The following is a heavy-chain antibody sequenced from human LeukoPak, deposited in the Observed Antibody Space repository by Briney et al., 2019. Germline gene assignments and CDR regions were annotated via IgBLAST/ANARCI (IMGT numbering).Heavy chain of an antibody. CDR2: INSDGRST. D-gene: IGHD2/OR15-2a*01. CDR1: GFTFSNYW. Sequence: PGGSLSLSCAASGFTFSNYWMHWIRQAPGKGLVWVSRINSDGRSTSYADSVKGRFTISRDNAKNTLYLQMNSLRAEDTAVYFCARGTSTTFDYWGQGTLVTVSS. CDR3: ARGTSTTFDY. J-gene: IGHJ4*02. V-gene: IGHV3-74*01.